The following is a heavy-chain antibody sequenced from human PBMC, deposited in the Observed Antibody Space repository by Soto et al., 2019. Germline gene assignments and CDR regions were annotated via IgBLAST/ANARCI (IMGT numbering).Heavy chain of an antibody. CDR1: GFTFSSYA. V-gene: IGHV3-23*01. CDR2: ISGSGGST. CDR3: AKDRYKGVGPYYFDY. J-gene: IGHJ4*02. Sequence: EVQLLESGGGLVQPGGSLRLSCVASGFTFSSYAMSWVRQAPGKGLEWVSAISGSGGSTYYADSVKGRFTISRDNSKNTLYLQMNSLRAEDTAVYYCAKDRYKGVGPYYFDYWGQGTLVTVSS. D-gene: IGHD2-8*01.